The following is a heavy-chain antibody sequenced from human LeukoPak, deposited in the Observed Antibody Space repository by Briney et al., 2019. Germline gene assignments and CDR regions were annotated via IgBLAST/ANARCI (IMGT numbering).Heavy chain of an antibody. Sequence: SGGSLRLSCAASGFTFSSYDIHWVRQATGKGLEWVSGIGTAGEIYYPGSVKGRFTISRENAKNSLYLQMNSLRAEDTAVYYCAELGITMIGGVWGKGTTVTISS. CDR2: IGTAGEI. CDR3: AELGITMIGGV. CDR1: GFTFSSYD. V-gene: IGHV3-13*01. D-gene: IGHD3-10*02. J-gene: IGHJ6*04.